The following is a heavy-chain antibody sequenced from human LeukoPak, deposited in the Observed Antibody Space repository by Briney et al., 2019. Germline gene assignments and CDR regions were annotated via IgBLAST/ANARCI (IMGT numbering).Heavy chain of an antibody. CDR1: GGSFSDYY. V-gene: IGHV4-34*01. J-gene: IGHJ4*02. D-gene: IGHD3-16*02. Sequence: PSETLSLTCVVYGGSFSDYYWSWIRQPPGKGLEWIGEINHSGTTNYSPSLKSRVSISVDTSKNQFSLKLNSVTAADAAMYYCASHYSSGSYRYTGSFDSWGQGMLVNVSS. CDR3: ASHYSSGSYRYTGSFDS. CDR2: INHSGTT.